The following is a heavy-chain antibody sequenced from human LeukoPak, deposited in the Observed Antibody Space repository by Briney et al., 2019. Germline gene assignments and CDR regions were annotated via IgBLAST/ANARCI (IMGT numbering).Heavy chain of an antibody. CDR1: GYTFTGYY. CDR2: INPNSGGT. Sequence: GASVKVSCKASGYTFTGYYMHWVRQAPGQGLEWMGWINPNSGGTNYAQKFQGRVTMTRDTSISTAYMELSGLRSDDTAVYYCARGLSRDIVVVPAAPPGVYFDYWGQGTLVTVSS. D-gene: IGHD2-2*01. J-gene: IGHJ4*02. V-gene: IGHV1-2*02. CDR3: ARGLSRDIVVVPAAPPGVYFDY.